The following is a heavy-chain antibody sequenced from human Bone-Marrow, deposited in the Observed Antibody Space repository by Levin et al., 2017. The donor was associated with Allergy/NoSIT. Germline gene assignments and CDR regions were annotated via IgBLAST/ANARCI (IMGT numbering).Heavy chain of an antibody. CDR1: GFTFSDYY. CDR2: ISSSATNI. Sequence: GESLKISCAASGFTFSDYYMTWIRQTPGKGLEWVSYISSSATNIYYADSVKGRFTISRDNAKNSLFLQMNSLRAEDTAVYYCARGAVWFDPWGQGTLVTVSS. CDR3: ARGAVWFDP. V-gene: IGHV3-11*01. J-gene: IGHJ5*02.